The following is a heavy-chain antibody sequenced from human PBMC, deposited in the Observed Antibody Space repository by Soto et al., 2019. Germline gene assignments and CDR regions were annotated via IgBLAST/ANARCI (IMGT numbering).Heavy chain of an antibody. J-gene: IGHJ6*02. D-gene: IGHD1-1*01. CDR3: ASEWTGTTSMDV. CDR2: MNPNSGNT. Sequence: QVQLVQSGAEVKKPGASVKVSCKASGYTFTSYDINWVRQATGQGLEWMGWMNPNSGNTGYAQKFQGRVTMTRNTSISTAYRGLSSLRSDDTAGYCSASEWTGTTSMDVWGQGTTVTVSS. CDR1: GYTFTSYD. V-gene: IGHV1-8*01.